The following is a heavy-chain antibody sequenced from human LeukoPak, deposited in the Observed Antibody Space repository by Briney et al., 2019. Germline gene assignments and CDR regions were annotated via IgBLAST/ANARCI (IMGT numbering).Heavy chain of an antibody. J-gene: IGHJ4*02. CDR2: INTNTGNP. Sequence: ASVKVSCKASGYTLTSYAMNWVRQAPGQGLEWMGWINTNTGNPTYAQGFTGRFVFSLDTSVSTAYLQISSLKAEDTAVYYCASYYGSGSYYNSLDYWGQGTLVTVSS. CDR3: ASYYGSGSYYNSLDY. CDR1: GYTLTSYA. V-gene: IGHV7-4-1*02. D-gene: IGHD3-10*01.